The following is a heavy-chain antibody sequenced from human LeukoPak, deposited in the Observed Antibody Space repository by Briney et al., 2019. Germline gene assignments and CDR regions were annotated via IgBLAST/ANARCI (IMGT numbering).Heavy chain of an antibody. D-gene: IGHD5-18*01. Sequence: SGTLSLTCAVSGGSISSSNWWSWVRQPPGKGLEWIGEIYHSGSTNYNPSLKSRVTISVDTSKNQFSLKLSSVTAADTAVYYCARGRGYSYGSPYLNYWGQGTLVTVSS. J-gene: IGHJ4*02. V-gene: IGHV4-4*02. CDR1: GGSISSSNW. CDR2: IYHSGST. CDR3: ARGRGYSYGSPYLNY.